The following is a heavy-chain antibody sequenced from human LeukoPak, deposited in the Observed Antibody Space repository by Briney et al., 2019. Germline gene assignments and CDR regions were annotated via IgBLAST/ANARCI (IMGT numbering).Heavy chain of an antibody. D-gene: IGHD4-17*01. CDR2: ISGTGGST. CDR1: GFTFTSYA. J-gene: IGHJ3*02. CDR3: GKDPNGDYVGAFDM. V-gene: IGHV3-23*01. Sequence: PGGSLRLSCAASGFTFTSYAMIWVRQAPGKGLEWVSAISGTGGSTYYADSVKGRFTISRDNSKNTLYLQMNSLRAEDTAVYYCGKDPNGDYVGAFDMWGQGTMVTVSP.